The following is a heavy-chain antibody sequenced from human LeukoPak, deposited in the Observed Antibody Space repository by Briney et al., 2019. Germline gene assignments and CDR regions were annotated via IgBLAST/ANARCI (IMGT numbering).Heavy chain of an antibody. Sequence: EASVKVSCKASGYTFTSYGISWVRQAPGQGLEWMGWINPNSGGTNYAQKFQGRVTMTRDTSISTAYMELSRLRSDDTAVYYCARDRIGAAMAPWGQGTLVTVSS. CDR2: INPNSGGT. D-gene: IGHD5-18*01. J-gene: IGHJ5*02. CDR3: ARDRIGAAMAP. V-gene: IGHV1-2*02. CDR1: GYTFTSYG.